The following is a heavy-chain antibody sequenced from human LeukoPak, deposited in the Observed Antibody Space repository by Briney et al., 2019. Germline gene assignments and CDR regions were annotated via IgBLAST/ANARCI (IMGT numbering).Heavy chain of an antibody. J-gene: IGHJ6*03. D-gene: IGHD2-2*02. V-gene: IGHV4-34*01. Sequence: SETLSLTCAVYGGSFSGYYWSWIRQPPGKGLEWIGEINHSGSTNYNPSLKSRVTIPVDTSKNQFSLRLSSVTAADTAVYYCARRSRLPSQYCSSTSCYNPYYYYYYMDVWGKGTTVTVSS. CDR1: GGSFSGYY. CDR2: INHSGST. CDR3: ARRSRLPSQYCSSTSCYNPYYYYYYMDV.